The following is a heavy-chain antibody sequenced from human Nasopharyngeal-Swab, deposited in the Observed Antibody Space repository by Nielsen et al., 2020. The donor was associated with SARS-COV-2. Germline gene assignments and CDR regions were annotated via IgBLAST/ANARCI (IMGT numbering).Heavy chain of an antibody. CDR3: ASGMAVTKRYFDL. CDR2: ISSSSSYI. CDR1: GFTFSSYS. V-gene: IGHV3-21*01. D-gene: IGHD4-23*01. Sequence: GESLKISCAASGFTFSSYSMNWVRQAPGKGLEWVSSISSSSSYIYYADSVKGRFTISRDNAKNSLNLQMNGLRDEDTAVYYCASGMAVTKRYFDLWGRGTLVSVSS. J-gene: IGHJ2*01.